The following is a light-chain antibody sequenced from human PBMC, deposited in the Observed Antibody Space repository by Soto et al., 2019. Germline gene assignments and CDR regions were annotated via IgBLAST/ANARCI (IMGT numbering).Light chain of an antibody. CDR2: GAS. V-gene: IGKV3-20*01. CDR1: QSVSSSY. J-gene: IGKJ1*01. CDR3: QQYGSSPPWT. Sequence: EIVLTQSPGTLSLSPGERATLSCRASQSVSSSYLAWYQQKPGQAPRLLIYGASSRATGIPDRFSGSGSGTDLTLTINRLEPEDFAVDFCQQYGSSPPWTFGPRTKVEIK.